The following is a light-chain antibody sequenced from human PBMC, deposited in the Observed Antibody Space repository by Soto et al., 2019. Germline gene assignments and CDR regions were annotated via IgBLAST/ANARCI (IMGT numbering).Light chain of an antibody. Sequence: DIVMTQSPLSLPVTPGEPASISCRSSQSLLHSNGYNYLDWYLQKPGQSPQLLIYLGSNRATGVPVRFSGSGSGTDFTLKISRVEAEDVGVYYCMQALQTPGTFGPGTKVDIK. CDR2: LGS. V-gene: IGKV2-28*01. CDR3: MQALQTPGT. CDR1: QSLLHSNGYNY. J-gene: IGKJ3*01.